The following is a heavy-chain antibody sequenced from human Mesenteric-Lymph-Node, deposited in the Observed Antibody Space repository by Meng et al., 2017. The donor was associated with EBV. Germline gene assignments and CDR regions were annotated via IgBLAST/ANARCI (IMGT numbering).Heavy chain of an antibody. J-gene: IGHJ5*02. CDR3: ARLVVDPIDNWFDP. Sequence: AQIQEWGAELLKPSETLSLTGTVYGESFSDHYWSGILQPPGKRPTWIGEMNHDGRANYNPSLKSRVTMSVDTSKNQLSLKLSSVTAADTAIYYCARLVVDPIDNWFDPWGQGTLVTVSS. D-gene: IGHD2-15*01. V-gene: IGHV4-34*01. CDR1: GESFSDHY. CDR2: MNHDGRA.